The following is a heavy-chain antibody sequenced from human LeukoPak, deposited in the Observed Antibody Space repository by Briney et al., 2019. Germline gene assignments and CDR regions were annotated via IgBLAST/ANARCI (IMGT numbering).Heavy chain of an antibody. CDR2: INPNSGGT. V-gene: IGHV1-2*06. Sequence: ASVKVSCKASGYTFTGYYMHWVRQAPGQGLEWMGRINPNSGGTNYAQKFQGRVTMTRDTSISTAYMELSRLRSEDTAVYYCATDRYCSSTSCPTGLYYYGMDVWGQGTTVTVSS. D-gene: IGHD2-2*01. CDR3: ATDRYCSSTSCPTGLYYYGMDV. CDR1: GYTFTGYY. J-gene: IGHJ6*02.